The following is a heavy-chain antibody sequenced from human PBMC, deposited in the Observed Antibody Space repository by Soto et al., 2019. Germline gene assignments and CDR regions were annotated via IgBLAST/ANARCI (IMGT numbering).Heavy chain of an antibody. Sequence: PGGSLRLSCAAAEFTFSNYAMSWVLQAPGKGLEWVSAISYGGGTTYYADSVKGRFTISRDNSRNTLYLQMNSLRAEDTAVYYCAKNPGYYYDSTGYHFDYWGQGTLVTVPS. V-gene: IGHV3-23*01. D-gene: IGHD3-22*01. CDR3: AKNPGYYYDSTGYHFDY. CDR2: ISYGGGTT. CDR1: EFTFSNYA. J-gene: IGHJ4*02.